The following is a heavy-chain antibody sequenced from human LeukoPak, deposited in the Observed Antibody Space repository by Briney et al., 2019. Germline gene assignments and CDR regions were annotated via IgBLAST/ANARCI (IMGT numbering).Heavy chain of an antibody. V-gene: IGHV4-59*02. Sequence: SDTLSLTCTVSGGSVISYYWSWVRQSPGQGLEWIGYVYYGGTTSYSPSLKTRVSMSIDRSNNHFSLPLFSVTPADTAIYYCVLYCTGGSCYPPSDGFDIWGQGTKVTVSS. J-gene: IGHJ3*02. CDR1: GGSVISYY. CDR3: VLYCTGGSCYPPSDGFDI. CDR2: VYYGGTT. D-gene: IGHD2-15*01.